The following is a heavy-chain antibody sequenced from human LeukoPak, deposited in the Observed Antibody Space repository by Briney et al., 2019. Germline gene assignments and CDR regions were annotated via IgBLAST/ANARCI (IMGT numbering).Heavy chain of an antibody. CDR1: GFTFTNYY. CDR3: AREESGGYFDY. CDR2: ISPTGSST. Sequence: ASVKVFCKASGFTFTNYYMHWVRQAPGQGLEWMGLISPTGSSTNYAQKFRGRVTMTGDTSTTTVYMELSSLRSEDTAVYYCAREESGGYFDYWGQGTLVTVSS. V-gene: IGHV1-46*01. D-gene: IGHD2-8*02. J-gene: IGHJ4*02.